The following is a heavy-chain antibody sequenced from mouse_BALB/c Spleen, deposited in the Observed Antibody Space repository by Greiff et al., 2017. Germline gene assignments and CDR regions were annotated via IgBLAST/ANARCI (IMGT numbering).Heavy chain of an antibody. CDR2: ISDGGSYT. D-gene: IGHD4-1*01. V-gene: IGHV5-4*02. CDR1: GFTFSDYY. Sequence: EVQLVESGGGLVKPGGSLKLSCAASGFTFSDYYMYWVRQTPEKRLEWVATISDGGSYTYYPDSVKGRFTISRDNAKNNLYLQMSSLKSEDTAMYYCARAELGRGAWFAYGGQGTLVTVSA. J-gene: IGHJ3*01. CDR3: ARAELGRGAWFAY.